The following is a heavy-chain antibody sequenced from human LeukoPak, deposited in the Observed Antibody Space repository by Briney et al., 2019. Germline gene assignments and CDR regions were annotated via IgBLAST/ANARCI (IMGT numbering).Heavy chain of an antibody. J-gene: IGHJ4*02. CDR3: ARVELAGYNADY. CDR2: IIPIFGTA. D-gene: IGHD5-24*01. CDR1: GGTFSSYA. Sequence: VASVKVSCKASGGTFSSYAISWVRQAPGQGLEWMGGIIPIFGTANYAQKFQGRVTMTRNTSISTAYMELSSLRSEDTAVYYCARVELAGYNADYWGQGTLVTVSS. V-gene: IGHV1-69*05.